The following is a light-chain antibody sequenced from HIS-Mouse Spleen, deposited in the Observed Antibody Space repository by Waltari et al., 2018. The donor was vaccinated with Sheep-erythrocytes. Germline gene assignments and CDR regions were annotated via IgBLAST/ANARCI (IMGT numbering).Light chain of an antibody. V-gene: IGKV3-11*01. CDR1: QSVSSY. J-gene: IGKJ4*01. Sequence: EIVLTQSPATLSFSPGDTATLSCRASQSVSSYLAWYQPKPGQAPRLLIYDASNRATGIPARFSGSGSGTDFTLTISSLEPEDFAVYYCQQRSNWLTFGGGTKVEIK. CDR2: DAS. CDR3: QQRSNWLT.